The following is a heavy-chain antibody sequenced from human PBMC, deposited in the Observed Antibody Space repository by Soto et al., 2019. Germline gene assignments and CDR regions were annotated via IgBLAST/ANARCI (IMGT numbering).Heavy chain of an antibody. V-gene: IGHV4-39*01. J-gene: IGHJ6*02. Sequence: SETLSLTCTVSGGYISSSSYYWGWIRQPPGKGLEWIGSIYYSGSTYYNPSLKSRVTISVDTSKNQFSLKLSSVTAADTAVYYCARLKGMTTDFNYYYGMDVWGQGTTVTVSS. D-gene: IGHD4-4*01. CDR1: GGYISSSSYY. CDR3: ARLKGMTTDFNYYYGMDV. CDR2: IYYSGST.